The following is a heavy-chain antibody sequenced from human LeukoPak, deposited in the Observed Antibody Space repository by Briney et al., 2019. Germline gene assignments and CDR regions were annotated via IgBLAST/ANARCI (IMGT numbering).Heavy chain of an antibody. J-gene: IGHJ5*02. CDR3: AKGSGDNSVYVS. CDR1: GFTFSSYA. Sequence: GGSLRLSCAASGFTFSSYAMSWVRQAPGGGLEWVSFTSGSGGSTYYADSVKGRFTISRDNSRNTLYLQVNSLRPEDTAVYYCAKGSGDNSVYVSLGQGTLVTVSS. CDR2: TSGSGGST. D-gene: IGHD4-23*01. V-gene: IGHV3-23*01.